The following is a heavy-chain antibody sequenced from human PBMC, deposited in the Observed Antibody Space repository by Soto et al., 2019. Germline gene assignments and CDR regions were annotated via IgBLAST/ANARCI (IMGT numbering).Heavy chain of an antibody. CDR2: ISYDGSNK. CDR1: GFTFSSYG. V-gene: IGHV3-30*03. D-gene: IGHD3-10*01. Sequence: QVQLVESGGGVVQPGRSLRLSCAASGFTFSSYGMHWVRQAPGKGLEWVAVISYDGSNKYYADSVKGRFTISRDNSKNTLYLHMNSLRAEDTAVYYCAPGAVRGALTFDYWGQGTLVTVSS. J-gene: IGHJ4*02. CDR3: APGAVRGALTFDY.